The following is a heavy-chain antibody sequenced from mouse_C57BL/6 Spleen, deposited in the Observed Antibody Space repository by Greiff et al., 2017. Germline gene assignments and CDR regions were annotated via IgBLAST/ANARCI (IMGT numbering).Heavy chain of an antibody. V-gene: IGHV5-9*01. CDR1: GFTFSSYT. CDR3: ARHGVRYAMDY. J-gene: IGHJ4*01. Sequence: EVKLMESGGGLVKPGGSLKLSCAASGFTFSSYTMSWVRQTPEKRLEWVATISGGGGNTYYPDSVKGRFTISSDNAKNTLYLHMSSLRSEDTALDYGARHGVRYAMDYWGQGSSVTVSS. CDR2: ISGGGGNT.